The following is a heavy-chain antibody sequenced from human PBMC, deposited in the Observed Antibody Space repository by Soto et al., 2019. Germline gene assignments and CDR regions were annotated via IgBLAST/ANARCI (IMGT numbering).Heavy chain of an antibody. D-gene: IGHD2-2*01. CDR2: IIPVFGMV. CDR3: GTGRIVVTTSSTNSGFDV. J-gene: IGHJ6*02. V-gene: IGHV1-69*01. Sequence: QVQLAQSGAEVKKSGSSVKDSCKASGGTLSNSAFSWVRQAPGQGLEWMGGIIPVFGMVNYAQKSQDRVTIISNESSSTVYMEMSSLRSEDTAVYYCGTGRIVVTTSSTNSGFDVWAQGTTVTVTS. CDR1: GGTLSNSA.